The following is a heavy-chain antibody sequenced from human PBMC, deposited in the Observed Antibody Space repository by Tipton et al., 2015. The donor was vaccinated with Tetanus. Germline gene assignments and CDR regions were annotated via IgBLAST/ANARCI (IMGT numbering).Heavy chain of an antibody. J-gene: IGHJ5*02. Sequence: TLSLTCTVSGGSVRSGDYSWNWIRQPPGKGLEWLAYVSYSGRTNSNYSLKSRITISPDTSKNHFSLRLTSVTAADTAVYYCATQTDNWFDPWGQGLLVTVSS. CDR2: VSYSGRT. CDR3: ATQTDNWFDP. V-gene: IGHV4-61*08. CDR1: GGSVRSGDYS.